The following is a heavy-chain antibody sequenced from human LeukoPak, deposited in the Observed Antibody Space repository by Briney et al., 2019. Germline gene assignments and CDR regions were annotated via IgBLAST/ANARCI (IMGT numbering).Heavy chain of an antibody. V-gene: IGHV3-7*01. CDR2: IKQDGNDQ. CDR1: GFTFNDYW. D-gene: IGHD1-26*01. J-gene: IGHJ4*02. CDR3: ARPALVGEIFEF. Sequence: TGGSLRLSCAASGFTFNDYWMSWVRQAPGQGLEWLADIKQDGNDQKYVDSVKGRFTISRDNTKTSLYLQMNSLRAEDTAVYYCARPALVGEIFEFWGQGTLVTVSS.